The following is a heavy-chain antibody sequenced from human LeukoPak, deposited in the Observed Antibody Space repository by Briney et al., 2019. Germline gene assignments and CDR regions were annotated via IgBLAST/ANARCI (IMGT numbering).Heavy chain of an antibody. CDR2: IYDSGST. V-gene: IGHV4-59*11. CDR1: GDSINSHY. Sequence: SETLSLTCTVSGDSINSHYWSWIRQPPGKGLEWIGYIYDSGSTNYNPSLKSRVTISVDTSKNQFSLKLSSVTAADTAVYYCARFPRYWGQGILVTVFS. J-gene: IGHJ4*02. CDR3: ARFPRY.